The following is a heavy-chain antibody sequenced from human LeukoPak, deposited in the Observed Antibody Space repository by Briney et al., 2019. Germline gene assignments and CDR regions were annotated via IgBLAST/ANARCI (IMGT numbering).Heavy chain of an antibody. Sequence: PSETLSLTCTVSGGSISTFYWNWIRQSPGKGLEWIGYIWYSGRTNYNPSFRSRVTISLDTAKSQFSLRLSSVTAADTAMYYCARDVQGATGKFDPWGQGTLVTVSS. CDR2: IWYSGRT. J-gene: IGHJ5*02. CDR3: ARDVQGATGKFDP. V-gene: IGHV4-59*12. D-gene: IGHD1-26*01. CDR1: GGSISTFY.